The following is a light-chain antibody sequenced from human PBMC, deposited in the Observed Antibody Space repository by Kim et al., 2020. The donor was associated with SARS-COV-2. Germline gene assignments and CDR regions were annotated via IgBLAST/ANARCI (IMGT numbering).Light chain of an antibody. J-gene: IGKJ5*01. CDR1: QSVSSSY. CDR3: QQNGSPPIT. V-gene: IGKV3-20*01. Sequence: EIVLTQSPGTLSLSPGERATISCRASQSVSSSYLAWYQQKPGQAHRLIIYGASSRATGIPDMFSGSGSGTVFTLTISRLQPEVFAVYYCQQNGSPPITFGEGTRLEIK. CDR2: GAS.